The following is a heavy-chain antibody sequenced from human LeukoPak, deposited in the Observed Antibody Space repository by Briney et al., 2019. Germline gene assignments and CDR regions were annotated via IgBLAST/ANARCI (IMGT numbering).Heavy chain of an antibody. J-gene: IGHJ4*02. CDR3: ARVDAYYDILTGYYYIDY. CDR2: ISSGSGYI. D-gene: IGHD3-9*01. V-gene: IGHV3-21*01. CDR1: GFTFSTYT. Sequence: GGSLRLSCTASGFTFSTYTMNWVRQAPGKGLEWVSSISSGSGYINYADSVKGRFTISRDNAKNSLYLQMNSLRAEDTAVYYCARVDAYYDILTGYYYIDYWGQGTLVTVSS.